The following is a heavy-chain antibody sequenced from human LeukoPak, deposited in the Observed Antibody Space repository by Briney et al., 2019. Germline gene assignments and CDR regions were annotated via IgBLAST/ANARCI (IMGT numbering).Heavy chain of an antibody. V-gene: IGHV4-39*01. D-gene: IGHD3-16*01. CDR3: ARRWEVWGSYPSYFDP. Sequence: SETLSLTCTFSGGSISTNGYYWGWIRQPPGKGLEWIGSIYYSGSTYFNPSLKSRVTISIDMSKNQFSLKLSSVTAADTAVYYCARRWEVWGSYPSYFDPWGQGTPVTVSS. CDR1: GGSISTNGYY. CDR2: IYYSGST. J-gene: IGHJ5*02.